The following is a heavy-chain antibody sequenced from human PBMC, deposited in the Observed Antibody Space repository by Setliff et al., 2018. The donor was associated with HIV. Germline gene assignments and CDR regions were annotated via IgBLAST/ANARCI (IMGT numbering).Heavy chain of an antibody. CDR1: GGSISSGDDF. J-gene: IGHJ4*02. CDR2: VYASGGT. D-gene: IGHD6-13*01. Sequence: SETLSLTCTVSGGSISSGDDFWTWVRQPAGKGLEWIGHVYASGGTKYDPSLQSRVVISVDTSKNQFFLRLTSVTAADTAVYFCARDPGITAAGTEYFDSWGQGILVTVSS. V-gene: IGHV4-61*09. CDR3: ARDPGITAAGTEYFDS.